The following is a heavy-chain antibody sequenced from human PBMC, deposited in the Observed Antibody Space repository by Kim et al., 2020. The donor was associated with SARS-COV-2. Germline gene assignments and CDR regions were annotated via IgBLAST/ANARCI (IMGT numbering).Heavy chain of an antibody. CDR2: IIPIFGTA. CDR3: ARDGGGNSGGDYYYYYGMDV. CDR1: GGTFSSYA. V-gene: IGHV1-69*13. D-gene: IGHD2-21*02. J-gene: IGHJ6*02. Sequence: SVKVSCKASGGTFSSYAISWVRQAPGQGLEWMGGIIPIFGTANYAQKFQGRVTITADESTSTAYMELSSLRSEDTAVYYCARDGGGNSGGDYYYYYGMDVWGQGTTVTVSS.